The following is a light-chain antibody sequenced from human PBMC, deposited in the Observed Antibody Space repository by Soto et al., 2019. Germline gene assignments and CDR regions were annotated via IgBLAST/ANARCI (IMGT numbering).Light chain of an antibody. CDR1: QSVSSY. Sequence: EIVLTQSPATLSLSPGERATLSCRASQSVSSYLAWYQQKPGQAPRLLIYDASNRATGIPARFSGSGSGTDFTLTISSPEPEDFAVYYCQQRSNWTFGGGTKVEIK. J-gene: IGKJ4*01. CDR2: DAS. CDR3: QQRSNWT. V-gene: IGKV3-11*01.